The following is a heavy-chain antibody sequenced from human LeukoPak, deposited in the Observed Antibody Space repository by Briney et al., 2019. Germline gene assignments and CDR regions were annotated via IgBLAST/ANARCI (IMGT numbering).Heavy chain of an antibody. CDR2: IYTSGGT. V-gene: IGHV4-4*07. CDR3: ARAVDYYDSSGTLRAYYFDY. D-gene: IGHD3-22*01. CDR1: GGSISRYY. J-gene: IGHJ4*02. Sequence: SETLSLTCTVSGGSISRYYWSWIRQPAGKGLEWIGRIYTSGGTNYNPSLKSRVTMSVDTSKNQFSLKLSSVTAADTAVYYCARAVDYYDSSGTLRAYYFDYWGQGTLVTVSS.